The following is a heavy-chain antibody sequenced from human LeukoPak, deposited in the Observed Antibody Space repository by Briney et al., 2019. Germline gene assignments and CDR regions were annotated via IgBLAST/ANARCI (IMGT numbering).Heavy chain of an antibody. V-gene: IGHV1-2*02. Sequence: ASVKVSCKASGYTFTGYYMHWVRQAPGQGLEWMGWINPNSGGTNYAQKFQGRVTMTRDTSISTAYMELSRLRSDDTAVYYCARSYTVAVIAFDYWGQGTLVTVSS. D-gene: IGHD4-23*01. CDR3: ARSYTVAVIAFDY. CDR2: INPNSGGT. CDR1: GYTFTGYY. J-gene: IGHJ4*02.